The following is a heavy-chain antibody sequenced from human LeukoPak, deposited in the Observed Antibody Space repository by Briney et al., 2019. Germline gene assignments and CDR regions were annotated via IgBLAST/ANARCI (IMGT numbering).Heavy chain of an antibody. D-gene: IGHD3-3*01. CDR2: IKYDGSAT. CDR3: VSGSLQSGYNFDY. Sequence: GGSLILSCAASGFTFSNYWMHWIRQVPGKGLVWVSHIKYDGSATNYADSVKGRFTISRDNAKNTLYLQMNSLGAEDTAVYYCVSGSLQSGYNFDYWGQGALVTVSS. J-gene: IGHJ4*02. CDR1: GFTFSNYW. V-gene: IGHV3-74*01.